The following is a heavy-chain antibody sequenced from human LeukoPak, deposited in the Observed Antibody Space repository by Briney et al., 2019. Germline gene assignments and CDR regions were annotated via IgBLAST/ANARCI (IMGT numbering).Heavy chain of an antibody. CDR2: IYYSGST. CDR3: ARDQHDFWSGYYVSYFDY. V-gene: IGHV4-59*01. CDR1: GGSISSYY. Sequence: SETLSLTCTVSGGSISSYYWRWIRQPPGKGLEWIGYIYYSGSTNYHPSLKSRVTISVDTSKHQFSLKLSSVPAADTAVYYCARDQHDFWSGYYVSYFDYWGQGTLVTVSS. J-gene: IGHJ4*02. D-gene: IGHD3-3*01.